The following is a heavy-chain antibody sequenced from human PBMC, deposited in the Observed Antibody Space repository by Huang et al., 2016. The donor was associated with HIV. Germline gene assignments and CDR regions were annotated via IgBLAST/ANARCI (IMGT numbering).Heavy chain of an antibody. J-gene: IGHJ2*01. CDR3: ARLTGDSDFWNSYYKRYWHVDL. D-gene: IGHD3-3*01. V-gene: IGHV5-51*01. Sequence: EMQLVQSGPEMKKPGESLRISCKASGYTFTSYWIGWVRQMPGKGLECMGIIYPADADAKYSPSFEGQVTCSVDKSINTAYLQLTNVRAADTATYYCARLTGDSDFWNSYYKRYWHVDLWGRGTLVAVSS. CDR1: GYTFTSYW. CDR2: IYPADADA.